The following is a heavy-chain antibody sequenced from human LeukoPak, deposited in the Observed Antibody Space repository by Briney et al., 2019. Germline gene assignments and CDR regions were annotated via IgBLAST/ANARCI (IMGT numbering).Heavy chain of an antibody. CDR2: ISAYNGNT. V-gene: IGHV1-18*01. J-gene: IGHJ6*02. Sequence: ASVKVSCKASGYTFTSYGISWVRQAPGQGLKWMGWISAYNGNTNYAQKLQGRVTMTTDTSTSTAYMELRSLRSDDTAVYYCARDLFGSGKGYYCGMDVWGQGTTVTVSS. CDR1: GYTFTSYG. D-gene: IGHD3-10*01. CDR3: ARDLFGSGKGYYCGMDV.